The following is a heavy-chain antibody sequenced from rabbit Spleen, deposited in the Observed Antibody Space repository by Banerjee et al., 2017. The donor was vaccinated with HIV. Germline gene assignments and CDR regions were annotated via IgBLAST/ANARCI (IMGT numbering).Heavy chain of an antibody. Sequence: QSLEESGGGLVKPGASLTLTCKASGFSFNSGYDMCWVRQAPGKGLEWIACSYAGTSSSTYSAIWAKGRFTISKTSSTTVTLQMTSLTVADTATYFCARDTGSSFSSYGMDLWGPGTLVTVS. CDR3: ARDTGSSFSSYGMDL. J-gene: IGHJ6*01. D-gene: IGHD8-1*01. CDR2: SYAGTSSST. CDR1: GFSFNSGYD. V-gene: IGHV1S40*01.